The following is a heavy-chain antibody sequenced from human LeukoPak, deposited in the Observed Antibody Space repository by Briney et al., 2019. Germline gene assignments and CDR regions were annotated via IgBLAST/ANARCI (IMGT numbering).Heavy chain of an antibody. CDR3: ARGYCSSNSCAFDY. CDR1: GFTFIGYS. V-gene: IGHV3-48*02. J-gene: IGHJ4*02. CDR2: ISGSSNTI. Sequence: PGGSLRLSCVASGFTFIGYSMNWVGQAPGEGLEWVSYISGSSNTIYYADSVKGRFTISRDTAKNSLYLQMNSLRDEDSAVYYCARGYCSSNSCAFDYWGQGTLVTVSS. D-gene: IGHD2-2*01.